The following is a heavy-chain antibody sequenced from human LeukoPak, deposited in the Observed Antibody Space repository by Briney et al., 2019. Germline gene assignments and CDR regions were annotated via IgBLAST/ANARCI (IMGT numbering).Heavy chain of an antibody. Sequence: SETLSLTCTVSGYSISSGYYWGWIRQPPGKGLEWIGSIFNSGSTYYNPSLKSRVTISVDTSKSQFSLKLSSVTAADTAVYYCARQPLVVTAILVPGWFDPWGQGTLVTVSS. V-gene: IGHV4-38-2*02. CDR1: GYSISSGYY. J-gene: IGHJ5*02. D-gene: IGHD2-21*02. CDR3: ARQPLVVTAILVPGWFDP. CDR2: IFNSGST.